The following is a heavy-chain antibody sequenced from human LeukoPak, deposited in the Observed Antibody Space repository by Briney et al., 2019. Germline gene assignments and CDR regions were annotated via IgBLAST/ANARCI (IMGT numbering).Heavy chain of an antibody. CDR1: GGSISSHY. D-gene: IGHD5-18*01. CDR2: IYYSGST. J-gene: IGHJ6*03. CDR3: ARVRGYSYGQSSCYYHMDV. Sequence: SETLSLTCTVSGGSISSHYWSWIRQPPGKGLEWIGYIYYSGSTNYNPSLKSRVTISVDTSKNQFSMKLSSVTAADTAVYYCARVRGYSYGQSSCYYHMDVWGKGTTVTVSS. V-gene: IGHV4-59*11.